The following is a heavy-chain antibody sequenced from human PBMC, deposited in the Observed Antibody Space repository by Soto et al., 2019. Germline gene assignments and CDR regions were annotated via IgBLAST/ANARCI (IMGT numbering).Heavy chain of an antibody. CDR3: ARTVAGTDVDY. J-gene: IGHJ4*02. CDR2: INHSGST. CDR1: GGSFSGYY. D-gene: IGHD6-19*01. Sequence: SETLSLTCAVYGGSFSGYYWSWIRHPPGKGLEWIGEINHSGSTNYNPSLKSRVTISVDTSKNQFSLKLSSVTAADTAVYYCARTVAGTDVDYWGQGTLVTVSS. V-gene: IGHV4-34*01.